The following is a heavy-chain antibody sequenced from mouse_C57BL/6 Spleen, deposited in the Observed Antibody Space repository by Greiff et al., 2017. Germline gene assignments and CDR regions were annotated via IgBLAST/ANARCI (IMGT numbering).Heavy chain of an antibody. CDR2: IYPRSGNT. J-gene: IGHJ2*01. CDR3: ARRGFSTVVAGFDY. D-gene: IGHD1-1*01. V-gene: IGHV1-81*01. CDR1: GYTFTSYG. Sequence: VQLQESGAELARPGASVKLSCKASGYTFTSYGISWVKQRTGQGLEWIGEIYPRSGNTYYNEKFKGKATLTADKSSSTAYMELRSLTSEDSAVYFCARRGFSTVVAGFDYWGQGTTLTVSS.